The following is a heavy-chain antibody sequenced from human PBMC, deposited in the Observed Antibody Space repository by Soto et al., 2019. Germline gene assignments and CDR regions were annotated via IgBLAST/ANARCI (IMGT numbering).Heavy chain of an antibody. CDR3: ARSVPPRWLQSGY. Sequence: SETLSLTCTVSNGSIIGYYWSLSRQPPGKGLEWIGYVYYTGSTNYNPSLKSRVTISVDTSKNHISLMLTSVTAADTAMYYCARSVPPRWLQSGYWGQGALVTVS. CDR2: VYYTGST. J-gene: IGHJ4*02. CDR1: NGSIIGYY. D-gene: IGHD5-12*01. V-gene: IGHV4-59*01.